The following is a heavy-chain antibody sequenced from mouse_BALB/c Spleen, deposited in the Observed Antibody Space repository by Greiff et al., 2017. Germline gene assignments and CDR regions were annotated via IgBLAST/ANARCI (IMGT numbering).Heavy chain of an antibody. J-gene: IGHJ3*01. V-gene: IGHV1-7*01. CDR1: GYTFTSYW. D-gene: IGHD1-1*01. CDR3: ARKELRSAY. Sequence: VQLQQSGAELAKPGASVKMSCKASGYTFTSYWMHWVKQRPGQGLEWIGYINPSTGYTEYNQKFKDKATLTADKSSSTAYMQLSSLTSEDSAVYYCARKELRSAYWGQGTLVTVSA. CDR2: INPSTGYT.